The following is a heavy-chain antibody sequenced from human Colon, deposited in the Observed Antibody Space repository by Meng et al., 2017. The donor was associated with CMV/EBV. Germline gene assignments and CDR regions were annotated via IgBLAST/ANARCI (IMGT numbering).Heavy chain of an antibody. V-gene: IGHV3-23*01. CDR1: GITFSDYA. J-gene: IGHJ4*02. CDR3: ARVVATSRLGIFNS. Sequence: GESLKISCATSGITFSDYALSWVRQAPGKGLEWISHSGFRGGQIFYADSVKGRFTVSRDTSSSTVYLQMNSLKAEDTAVYYCARVVATSRLGIFNSWGQGARVTVSS. CDR2: SGFRGGQI. D-gene: IGHD5-12*01.